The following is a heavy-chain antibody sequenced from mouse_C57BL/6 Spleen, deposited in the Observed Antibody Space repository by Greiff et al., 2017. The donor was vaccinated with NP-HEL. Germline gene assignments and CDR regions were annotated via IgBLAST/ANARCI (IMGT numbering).Heavy chain of an antibody. D-gene: IGHD1-1*01. CDR2: ISYDGSN. CDR3: ARITTDYYAMDY. CDR1: GYSITSGYY. J-gene: IGHJ4*01. Sequence: EVQRVESGPGLVKPSQSLSLTCSVTGYSITSGYYWNWIRQFPGNKLEWMGYISYDGSNNYNPSLKNRISITRDTSKNQFFLKLNSLTTEDTATYYCARITTDYYAMDYWGQGTSVTVSS. V-gene: IGHV3-6*01.